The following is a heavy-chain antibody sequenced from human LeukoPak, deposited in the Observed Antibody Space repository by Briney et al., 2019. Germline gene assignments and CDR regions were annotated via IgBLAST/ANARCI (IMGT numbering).Heavy chain of an antibody. Sequence: GGSLRLSCAASGFTFSSYAMSWVRQAPGKGLEWVSAISGSGGSTYYADSVKGRFTISRDNSKNTLYLQMNSLRAEDTAVYYCAKDPPVGDFWSGCNRYWGQGTLVTVSS. J-gene: IGHJ4*02. CDR3: AKDPPVGDFWSGCNRY. CDR2: ISGSGGST. V-gene: IGHV3-23*01. CDR1: GFTFSSYA. D-gene: IGHD3-3*01.